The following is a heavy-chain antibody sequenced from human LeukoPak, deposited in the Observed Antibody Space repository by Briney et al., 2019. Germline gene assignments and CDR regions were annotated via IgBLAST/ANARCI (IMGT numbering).Heavy chain of an antibody. CDR3: ARDYYDNSGYYSTYDFDY. Sequence: PGGSLRLSCAASGFTFSNYWMSWVRQAPGKGLEWVANIKQDGSEKNYVDSVKGRFTISRDNAKNSLYLQMNNLRAEDTAVYYCARDYYDNSGYYSTYDFDYWGQGTLVTVSS. CDR1: GFTFSNYW. V-gene: IGHV3-7*01. CDR2: IKQDGSEK. J-gene: IGHJ4*02. D-gene: IGHD3-22*01.